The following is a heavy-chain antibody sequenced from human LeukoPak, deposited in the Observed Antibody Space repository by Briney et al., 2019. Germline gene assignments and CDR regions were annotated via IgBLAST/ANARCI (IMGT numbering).Heavy chain of an antibody. CDR2: FYHGGTT. CDR1: GRSISSCGYS. D-gene: IGHD2-8*02. Sequence: PSQTLSLTCAVSGRSISSCGYSWSWIRQPPGKGLEWIAYFYHGGTTFYNPSLKSRVTMSVDRSRNQFSLKLESVTAADTAVYYCVLYETGGRSFRDFRGQGTLVTVSS. CDR3: VLYETGGRSFRDF. V-gene: IGHV4-30-2*01. J-gene: IGHJ4*02.